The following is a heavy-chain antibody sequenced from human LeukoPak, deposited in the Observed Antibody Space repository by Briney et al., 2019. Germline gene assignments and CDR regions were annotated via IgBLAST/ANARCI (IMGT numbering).Heavy chain of an antibody. J-gene: IGHJ5*02. CDR3: VRIPNSDGFPNWIDT. V-gene: IGHV3-21*01. CDR2: ISSSSDYK. CDR1: GFTFSTST. D-gene: IGHD5-24*01. Sequence: GGSLRLSCTASGFTFSTSTMNWIRQAPGKGLEWVSSISSSSDYKYYADSVKVRFTISRDNAKNSVYLQMNSPRSEDTALYHSVRIPNSDGFPNWIDTWGKGTLVTASS.